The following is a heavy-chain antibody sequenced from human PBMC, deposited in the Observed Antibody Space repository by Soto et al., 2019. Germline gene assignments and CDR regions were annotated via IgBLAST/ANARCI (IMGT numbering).Heavy chain of an antibody. CDR3: ARPPEGWLSAFDI. V-gene: IGHV3-23*01. J-gene: IGHJ3*02. CDR1: GFTFSSYA. Sequence: EVQLLESGGGLVQPGGSLRLSCAAAGFTFSSYAMSWVRQAPGKGLEWVSAISGSGGSTYYADSVKGRFTISRDNSKNTLYLQMNSLRAEDTAVYYCARPPEGWLSAFDIWGQGTMVTVSS. D-gene: IGHD3-22*01. CDR2: ISGSGGST.